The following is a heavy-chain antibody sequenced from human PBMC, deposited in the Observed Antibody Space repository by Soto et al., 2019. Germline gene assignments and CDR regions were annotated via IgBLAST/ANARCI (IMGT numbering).Heavy chain of an antibody. CDR3: TRAVYSDYGSNGC. Sequence: GGSLRLSCAASGFSISNYAMHWVRQAPGKGLEWVAVVTNDGSNKFYADSVKGRFSFSRDNPKNTVSLQMDSLRVEDTAVYYCTRAVYSDYGSNGCWGLGTLVTVSS. D-gene: IGHD4-17*01. J-gene: IGHJ4*02. V-gene: IGHV3-30-3*01. CDR2: VTNDGSNK. CDR1: GFSISNYA.